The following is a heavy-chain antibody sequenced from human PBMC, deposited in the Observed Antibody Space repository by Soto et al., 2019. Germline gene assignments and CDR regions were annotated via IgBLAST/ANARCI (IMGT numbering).Heavy chain of an antibody. CDR1: GDSVSSNSAA. D-gene: IGHD2-2*01. V-gene: IGHV6-1*01. CDR3: ARDRVVPAAYYYSYYYTDV. CDR2: TYYRSKWYN. Sequence: SQTLSLTCAISGDSVSSNSAAWNWIRQSPSRGLEWLGRTYYRSKWYNDYAVSVKSRITINPDTSKNQFSLQLNSVTPEDTAVYYCARDRVVPAAYYYSYYYTDVWGKGTTVTVSS. J-gene: IGHJ6*03.